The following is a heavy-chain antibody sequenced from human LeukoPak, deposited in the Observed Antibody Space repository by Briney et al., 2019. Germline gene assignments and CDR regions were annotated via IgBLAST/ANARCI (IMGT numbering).Heavy chain of an antibody. D-gene: IGHD2-2*01. CDR3: ARAKVVPAANYYYYYMDV. CDR2: INPNSVGT. V-gene: IGHV1-2*02. J-gene: IGHJ6*03. CDR1: GYTFTVYY. Sequence: ASVKVSCKASGYTFTVYYMHWVRQAPGQGLEWMGWINPNSVGTNYAQKFQRSVTMTTDTSISTAYMELSRLRSDDTAVYYCARAKVVPAANYYYYYMDVWGKGTTVTVSS.